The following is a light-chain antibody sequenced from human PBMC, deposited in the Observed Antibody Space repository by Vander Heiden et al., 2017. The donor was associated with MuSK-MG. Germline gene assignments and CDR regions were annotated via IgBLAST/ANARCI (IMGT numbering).Light chain of an antibody. CDR3: QQYGSSPGT. CDR1: QSVSSSY. J-gene: IGKJ3*01. V-gene: IGKV3-20*01. Sequence: VLTQSPGTLSLSPGERATLSCRASQSVSSSYLAWYQQKPGQAPRLLIYGASSRDTGIPDRFSGSGSGTDFTLTISRLEPEDFAVYYCQQYGSSPGTFGHGTKVDIK. CDR2: GAS.